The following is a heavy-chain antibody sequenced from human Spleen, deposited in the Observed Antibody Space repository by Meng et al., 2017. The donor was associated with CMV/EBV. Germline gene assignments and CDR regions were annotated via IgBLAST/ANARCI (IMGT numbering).Heavy chain of an antibody. CDR1: GGNFSSYA. D-gene: IGHD3-22*01. CDR3: ASNPARTISGYLRYFDY. V-gene: IGHV1-69*10. Sequence: PVKVSCKASGGNFSSYAISWVRQAPGQGLEWMGGILPILGIANYAQKFQGRVTITADKSTSTYYMELSSLRSEDTAVYYCASNPARTISGYLRYFDYWGQGTLVTVSS. CDR2: ILPILGIA. J-gene: IGHJ4*02.